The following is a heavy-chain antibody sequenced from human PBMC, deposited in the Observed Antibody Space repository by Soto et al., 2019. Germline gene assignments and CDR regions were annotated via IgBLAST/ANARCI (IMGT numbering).Heavy chain of an antibody. D-gene: IGHD6-19*01. CDR3: ARDYRTFSGWYLRDYYYYYMDV. CDR1: GFTFSSYG. J-gene: IGHJ6*03. CDR2: IWYDGSNK. Sequence: GGSLRLSCAASGFTFSSYGMHWVRQAPGKGLEWVAVIWYDGSNKYYADSVKGRFTISRDNSKNTLYLQMNSLRAEDTAVYYCARDYRTFSGWYLRDYYYYYMDVWGKGTTVTVSS. V-gene: IGHV3-33*01.